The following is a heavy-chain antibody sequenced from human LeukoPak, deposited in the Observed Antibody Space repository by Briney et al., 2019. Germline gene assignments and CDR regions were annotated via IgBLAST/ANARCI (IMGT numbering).Heavy chain of an antibody. CDR1: GYIFTDYY. V-gene: IGHV1-2*06. J-gene: IGHJ4*02. CDR3: ARDSRVSGDY. CDR2: IDPNSGGT. D-gene: IGHD2-2*01. Sequence: ASVKVSCKASGYIFTDYYMHWVRQAPGQGLEWLGRIDPNSGGTSYAHNFQGRVTMTRDTSISTAYMDLSSLRSDDTAVYYCARDSRVSGDYWGQGTLVTVSS.